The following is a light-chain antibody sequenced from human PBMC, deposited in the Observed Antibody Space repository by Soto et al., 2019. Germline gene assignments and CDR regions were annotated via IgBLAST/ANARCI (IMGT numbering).Light chain of an antibody. J-gene: IGKJ4*01. V-gene: IGKV3-15*01. CDR2: GAS. CDR3: QQYNDWPLT. Sequence: EIVMTQSPATLSVSPGERATLSCRASQSVSSNLAWYQQKPGQAPRLLIHGASTGGTGIPARFRGSVSGTEFTLTISSLQPEDFAVYYCQQYNDWPLTFGGGTKVDIK. CDR1: QSVSSN.